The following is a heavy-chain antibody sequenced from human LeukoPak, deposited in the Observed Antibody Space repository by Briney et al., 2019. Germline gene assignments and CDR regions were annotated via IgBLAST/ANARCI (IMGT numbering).Heavy chain of an antibody. V-gene: IGHV4-4*09. CDR1: GGSISSYY. CDR2: IYTSGST. J-gene: IGHJ3*02. CDR3: ARCPYSSSSELPSLKRPDAFDI. D-gene: IGHD6-6*01. Sequence: PSETLSLTCTVSGGSISSYYWSWIRQPPGKGLEWIGYIYTSGSTNYNPSLKSRVTISVDTSKNQFSLKLSSVTAADTAVYYCARCPYSSSSELPSLKRPDAFDIWGQGTMVTVSS.